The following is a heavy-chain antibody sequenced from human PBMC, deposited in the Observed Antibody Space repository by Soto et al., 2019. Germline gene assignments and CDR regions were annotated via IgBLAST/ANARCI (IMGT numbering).Heavy chain of an antibody. J-gene: IGHJ6*03. CDR3: AGRLHYSSSSNYMDV. CDR1: GGSISSSSYY. D-gene: IGHD6-6*01. V-gene: IGHV4-39*01. CDR2: IYYSGST. Sequence: SETLSLTCTVSGGSISSSSYYWGWIRQPPGKGLEWIGSIYYSGSTYYNPSLKSRVTISVDTSKNQFSLKLSSVTAADTAVYYCAGRLHYSSSSNYMDVWGKGTTVTVSS.